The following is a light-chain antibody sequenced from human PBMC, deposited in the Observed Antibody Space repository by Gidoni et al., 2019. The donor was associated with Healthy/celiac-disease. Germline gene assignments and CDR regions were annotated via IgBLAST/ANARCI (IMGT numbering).Light chain of an antibody. V-gene: IGKV1-8*01. J-gene: IGKJ4*01. CDR2: AAS. CDR1: PGISSY. Sequence: AIRMTQSPSSFSASTGDRVTITCRASPGISSYLAWYQQQPGKAPKLLIYAASSLQSGVPSRFSGSGSGTDFTLTISCLQSEDFATYCCQQYYRYPHLTFXGXTKVEIK. CDR3: QQYYRYPHLT.